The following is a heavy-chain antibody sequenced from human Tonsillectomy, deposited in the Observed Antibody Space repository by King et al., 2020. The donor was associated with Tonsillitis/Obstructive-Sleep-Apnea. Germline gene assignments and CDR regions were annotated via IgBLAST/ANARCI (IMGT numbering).Heavy chain of an antibody. V-gene: IGHV1-18*01. J-gene: IGHJ4*02. CDR3: ARDSMSHYYDSSAYYTFDY. CDR2: ISAYNGHT. CDR1: GYTFTNYG. Sequence: QLVQSGPEVKKPGASVKVSCKASGYTFTNYGIRWARQAPGQGLEWMGWISAYNGHTNSAQKLQGRVTMTTDTSTSTAFMERRSLRSDDTAVYYCARDSMSHYYDSSAYYTFDYWGQGTLVTVSS. D-gene: IGHD3-22*01.